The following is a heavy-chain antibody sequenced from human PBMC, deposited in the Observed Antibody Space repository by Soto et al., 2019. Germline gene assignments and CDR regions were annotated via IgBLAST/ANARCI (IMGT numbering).Heavy chain of an antibody. J-gene: IGHJ4*02. Sequence: QVQLVQSGAEVKKPGASVKVSCKASGYTFTSYGISWVRQAPGQGLEWMGWISAYNGNTNYAQKHQGRVTMTTDTSTCTAYRELRSLRLDDTAVYYCARAYDFWSGYTSEDYWGQGTLVTVSS. CDR1: GYTFTSYG. CDR2: ISAYNGNT. CDR3: ARAYDFWSGYTSEDY. D-gene: IGHD3-3*01. V-gene: IGHV1-18*01.